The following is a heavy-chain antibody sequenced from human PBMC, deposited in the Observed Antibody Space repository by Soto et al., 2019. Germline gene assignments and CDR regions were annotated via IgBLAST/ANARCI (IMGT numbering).Heavy chain of an antibody. Sequence: SETLSLTCAVSGGSISSYYWSWIRQPPGKGLEWIGYIYYSGSTNYNPSLKSRVTISVDTSKNQFSLKLSSVTAADTAVYYCASQDRRPNWFDPWGQGTLVTVSS. CDR3: ASQDRRPNWFDP. J-gene: IGHJ5*02. CDR2: IYYSGST. V-gene: IGHV4-59*08. CDR1: GGSISSYY.